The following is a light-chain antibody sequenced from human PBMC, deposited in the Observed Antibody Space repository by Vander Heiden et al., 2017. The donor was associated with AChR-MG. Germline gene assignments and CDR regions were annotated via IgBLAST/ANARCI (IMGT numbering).Light chain of an antibody. CDR2: DVN. CDR3: TSYASSNNPVV. Sequence: QSALTQPLSASGPSGQPVNIAWTATNSDVVRFNYVTWYQQHPGQAPKLVIYDVNKRPSGVPDRFSGSKSGNTASLTVSGLQPEDEADYYCTSYASSNNPVVFGGGTKLTVL. V-gene: IGLV2-8*01. J-gene: IGLJ2*01. CDR1: NSDVVRFNY.